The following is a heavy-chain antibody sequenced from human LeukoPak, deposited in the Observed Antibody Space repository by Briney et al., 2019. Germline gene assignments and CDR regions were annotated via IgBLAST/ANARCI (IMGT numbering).Heavy chain of an antibody. CDR1: GGSISSSNW. V-gene: IGHV4-4*02. CDR3: ATVTGYYGSGSYYYPFDY. J-gene: IGHJ4*02. CDR2: IYHSGST. D-gene: IGHD3-10*01. Sequence: SGTLSLTCAVSGGSISSSNWWSWVRQPPGKGLEWIGEIYHSGSTNYNPSLKSRVTISVDKSKNQFSLKLSSVTAADTAVYYCATVTGYYGSGSYYYPFDYWGQGTLVTVSS.